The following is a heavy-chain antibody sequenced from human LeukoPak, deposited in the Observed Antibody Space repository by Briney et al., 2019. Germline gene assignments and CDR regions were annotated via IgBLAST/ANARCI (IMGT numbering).Heavy chain of an antibody. D-gene: IGHD1-1*01. CDR1: GGSFSGYY. J-gene: IGHJ3*02. Sequence: SSETLSLTCAVYGGSFSGYYWSWIRQPPGKGLEWIGEINHSGSTNYNPSLKSRVTISVDTSKNHFSLKLTSVTAADTAVYYCARGLEWGDGFDIWGQGTMVTVSP. CDR2: INHSGST. V-gene: IGHV4-34*01. CDR3: ARGLEWGDGFDI.